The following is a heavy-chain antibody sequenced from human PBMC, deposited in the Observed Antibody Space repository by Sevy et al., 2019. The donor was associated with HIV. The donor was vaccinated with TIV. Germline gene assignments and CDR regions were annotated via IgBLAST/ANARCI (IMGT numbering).Heavy chain of an antibody. Sequence: GGSLRLSCAASGFTFSNYGMHWVRQVPGKGLEWVTFIRYDGSDKYYAASVNGRFTISRDDSKNTLYLQMYSLRAEHTAICYCSKYLEGFCRRYFDCWGQGTLVTVSS. V-gene: IGHV3-30*02. CDR3: SKYLEGFCRRYFDC. D-gene: IGHD2-15*01. J-gene: IGHJ4*02. CDR2: IRYDGSDK. CDR1: GFTFSNYG.